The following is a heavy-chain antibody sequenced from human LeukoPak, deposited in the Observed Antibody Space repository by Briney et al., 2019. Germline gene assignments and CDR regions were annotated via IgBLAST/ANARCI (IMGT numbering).Heavy chain of an antibody. V-gene: IGHV1-8*01. J-gene: IGHJ6*03. CDR3: ARGQDYSNYFSYYYYMDV. CDR1: GYTFTSYG. D-gene: IGHD4-11*01. Sequence: ASVKVSCKASGYTFTSYGINWVRQATGQGLEWMGWMNPNSGNTGYAQKFQGRVTMTRNTSISTAYMELSSLRSEDTAVYYCARGQDYSNYFSYYYYMDVWGKWTTVTVSS. CDR2: MNPNSGNT.